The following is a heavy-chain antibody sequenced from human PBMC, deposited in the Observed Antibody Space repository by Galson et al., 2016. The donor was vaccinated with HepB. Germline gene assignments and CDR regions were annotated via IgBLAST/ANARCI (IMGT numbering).Heavy chain of an antibody. CDR1: GYTLTRYT. J-gene: IGHJ4*02. D-gene: IGHD3-16*02. CDR3: VRGGGTYHIDY. V-gene: IGHV1-3*01. Sequence: SVKVPCKAPGYTLTRYTMHWVRQAPGQRLEWMGWINPGNGNTKTSQNFQGRVTFTRDTSATIFYMKLSSLTSEDTAIYYCVRGGGTYHIDYWGQGPLVTVSS. CDR2: INPGNGNT.